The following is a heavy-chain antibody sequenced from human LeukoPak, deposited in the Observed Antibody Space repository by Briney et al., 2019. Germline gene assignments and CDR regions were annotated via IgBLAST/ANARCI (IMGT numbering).Heavy chain of an antibody. Sequence: GGSLRLSCAASGFTLSIYGMHWVRQAPGKGLEWVAFIRYDGSNKYYADSVKGRFTISRDNSKNTLYLQMNSLKSEDTAVYYCAQVGGAVAGTADYWGQGTLVTVSS. CDR3: AQVGGAVAGTADY. CDR2: IRYDGSNK. D-gene: IGHD6-19*01. V-gene: IGHV3-30*02. J-gene: IGHJ4*02. CDR1: GFTLSIYG.